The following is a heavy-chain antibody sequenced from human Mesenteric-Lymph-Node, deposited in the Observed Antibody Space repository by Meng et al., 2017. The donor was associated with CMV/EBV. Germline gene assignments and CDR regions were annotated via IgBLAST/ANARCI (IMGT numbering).Heavy chain of an antibody. CDR3: VRGGGALDY. J-gene: IGHJ4*02. CDR1: GFTFSSYG. Sequence: GGSLKISCAASGFTFSSYGMHWVRQAPGKGLEWVAFIRKDGSSKYYADSVKGRFTISRDNSKNTLYLQMNSLRAEDTAVYYCVRGGGALDYWGQGTLVTVSS. D-gene: IGHD3-16*01. CDR2: IRKDGSSK. V-gene: IGHV3-30*02.